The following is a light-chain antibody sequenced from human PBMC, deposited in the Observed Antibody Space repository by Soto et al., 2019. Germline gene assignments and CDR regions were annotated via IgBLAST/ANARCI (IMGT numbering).Light chain of an antibody. Sequence: EIVLTQSPATLSLSPGERATLSCRASQSVSSYLAWYQQKPGQAPRLLIYDASNRATGIPARFSGSGSGTDFTLTISSLEPEDFAVYYCQQRSNWPPGAHFGPGTKVDIK. J-gene: IGKJ3*01. V-gene: IGKV3-11*01. CDR3: QQRSNWPPGAH. CDR1: QSVSSY. CDR2: DAS.